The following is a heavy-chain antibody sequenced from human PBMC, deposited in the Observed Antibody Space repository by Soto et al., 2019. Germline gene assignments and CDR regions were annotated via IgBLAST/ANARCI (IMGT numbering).Heavy chain of an antibody. CDR3: ARDEYAPSYDILTGFSV. D-gene: IGHD3-9*01. CDR1: GFTFSSYS. V-gene: IGHV3-48*01. J-gene: IGHJ6*02. Sequence: PGGSLRLSCAASGFTFSSYSMNWVRQAPGKGLEWVSYISSSSSTIYYADSVKGRFTISRDNAKNSLYLQMNSLRAEDTAVYYCARDEYAPSYDILTGFSVWGQGTTVTVSS. CDR2: ISSSSSTI.